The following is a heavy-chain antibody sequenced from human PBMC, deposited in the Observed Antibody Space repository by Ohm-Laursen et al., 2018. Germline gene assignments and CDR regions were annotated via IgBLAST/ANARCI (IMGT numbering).Heavy chain of an antibody. V-gene: IGHV4-59*08. CDR2: IYYTGST. Sequence: SDTLSLTCTVSGGSISSYYWTWIRQPPGKGLEWIGYIYYTGSTSYNPSLKSRVPISVDTSKNQFSLKLSSVTAADTAVYYCARRANSAYPYYLDHWGQGTLVTVSS. J-gene: IGHJ4*02. CDR1: GGSISSYY. CDR3: ARRANSAYPYYLDH. D-gene: IGHD3-22*01.